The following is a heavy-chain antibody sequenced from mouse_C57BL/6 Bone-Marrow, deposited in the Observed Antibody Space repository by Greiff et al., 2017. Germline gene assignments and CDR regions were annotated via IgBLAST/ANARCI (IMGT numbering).Heavy chain of an antibody. J-gene: IGHJ3*01. Sequence: QVQLQQSGAELVRPGASVTLSCKASGYTFTDYEMHWVKQTPVHGLEWIGAIDPETGGTAYNQKFKGKAILTADKSSSTAYMELRSLTSEDSAVYYCTRLIYCYGSSYVPWFAYWGQGTLVTVSA. V-gene: IGHV1-15*01. CDR3: TRLIYCYGSSYVPWFAY. CDR1: GYTFTDYE. CDR2: IDPETGGT. D-gene: IGHD1-1*01.